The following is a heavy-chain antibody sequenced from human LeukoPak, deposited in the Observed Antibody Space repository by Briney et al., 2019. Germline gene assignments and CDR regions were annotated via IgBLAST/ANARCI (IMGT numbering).Heavy chain of an antibody. D-gene: IGHD2-15*01. Sequence: SVKVSCKASGGTFSSYAIIWVRQAPGHGLEWRGRIIPILGMANYAQKFQGRVTITADKTTSTAYMALRSLRSEGSAVYYGARDVSGGGLWGVYYYYVIDVWGQGTTVTVSS. CDR3: ARDVSGGGLWGVYYYYVIDV. CDR2: IIPILGMA. J-gene: IGHJ6*02. V-gene: IGHV1-69*04. CDR1: GGTFSSYA.